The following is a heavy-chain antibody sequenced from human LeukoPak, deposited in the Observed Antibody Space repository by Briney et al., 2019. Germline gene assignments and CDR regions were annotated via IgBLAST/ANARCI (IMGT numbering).Heavy chain of an antibody. Sequence: PGGSLRLSCAASGFTFSSYGMHWVRQAPGKGLEWVAVISYDGSDKYYADSVKGRFTISRDNSKTTLYLQMNSLRAEDTAVYYCAKSSGHPWIHCRGPWGQGTLVTVSS. CDR2: ISYDGSDK. CDR3: AKSSGHPWIHCRGP. CDR1: GFTFSSYG. J-gene: IGHJ5*02. V-gene: IGHV3-30*18. D-gene: IGHD2-15*01.